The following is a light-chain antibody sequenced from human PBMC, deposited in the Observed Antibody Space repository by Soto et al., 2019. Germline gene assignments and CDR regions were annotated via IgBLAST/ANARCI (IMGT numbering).Light chain of an antibody. V-gene: IGLV3-1*01. CDR1: KLGDKY. Sequence: ELTQPPSVSVSPGQTASITCSGDKLGDKYACWYQQKPGQSPVLVIYQDSKRPSGIPERFSGSNSGNTATLTISGTQAMDEADYYCQAWDSSTACVVFVGETKVTVL. CDR3: QAWDSSTACVV. J-gene: IGLJ2*01. CDR2: QDS.